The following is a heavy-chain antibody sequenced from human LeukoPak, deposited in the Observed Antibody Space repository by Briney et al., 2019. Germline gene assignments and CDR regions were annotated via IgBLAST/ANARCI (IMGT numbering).Heavy chain of an antibody. CDR2: IIPILGIA. J-gene: IGHJ5*02. CDR3: ARDLPGSGSYLHNWFDP. CDR1: GYIFTNYA. D-gene: IGHD1-26*01. V-gene: IGHV1-69*04. Sequence: ASVKVSCKASGYIFTNYALNWVRQAPGQGLEWMGRIIPILGIANYAQKFQGRVTITADKSTSTAYMELSSLRSEDTAVYYCARDLPGSGSYLHNWFDPWGQGTLVTVSS.